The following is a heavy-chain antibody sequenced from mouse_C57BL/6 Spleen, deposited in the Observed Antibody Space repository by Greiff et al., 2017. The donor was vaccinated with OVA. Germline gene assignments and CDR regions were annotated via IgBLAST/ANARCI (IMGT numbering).Heavy chain of an antibody. Sequence: QVQLQQSGAELVMPGASVKLSCKASGYTFTSYWMHWVKQRPGQGLEWIGEIDPSDSYTNYNQKFKGKSTLTVDKSSSTAYMQLSSLTSEDSAVYYCARSYYYGSSRRNYFDYWGQGTTLTVSS. V-gene: IGHV1-69*01. D-gene: IGHD1-1*01. CDR3: ARSYYYGSSRRNYFDY. CDR1: GYTFTSYW. CDR2: IDPSDSYT. J-gene: IGHJ2*01.